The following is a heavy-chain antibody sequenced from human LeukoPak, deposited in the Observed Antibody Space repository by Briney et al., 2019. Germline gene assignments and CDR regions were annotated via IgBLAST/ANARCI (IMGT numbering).Heavy chain of an antibody. D-gene: IGHD1-1*01. Sequence: TGGSLRLSCTASGFTFGDYAMSWIRQAPGKELEWVGFIRSKAYGDTADYAASVKGRFTISRDDSKAIAYLQMNSLKTEDTAVYHCTRDRGAYNLYDYWGQGTLVTVSS. V-gene: IGHV3-49*03. J-gene: IGHJ4*02. CDR3: TRDRGAYNLYDY. CDR1: GFTFGDYA. CDR2: IRSKAYGDTA.